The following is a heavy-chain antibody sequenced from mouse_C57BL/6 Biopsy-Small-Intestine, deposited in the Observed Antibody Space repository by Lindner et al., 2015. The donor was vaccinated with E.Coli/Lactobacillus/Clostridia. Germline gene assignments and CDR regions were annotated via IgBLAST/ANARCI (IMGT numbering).Heavy chain of an antibody. CDR2: IRSKSNNFAT. Sequence: VQLQESGGGLVQPKGSLKLSCAASGFSFNTYAMNWVRQAPGKGLEWVARIRSKSNNFATYSADSVKDRFTISRDDSENMLYLLMNNLKTEDTAMYYCVRQPYYGSSDYAMDYWGQGTSVTVSS. CDR1: GFSFNTYA. D-gene: IGHD1-1*01. V-gene: IGHV10-1*01. J-gene: IGHJ4*01. CDR3: VRQPYYGSSDYAMDY.